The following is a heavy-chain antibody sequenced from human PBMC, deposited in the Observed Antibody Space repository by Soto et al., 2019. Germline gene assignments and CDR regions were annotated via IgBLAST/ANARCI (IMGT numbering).Heavy chain of an antibody. D-gene: IGHD2-15*01. CDR1: GYTFTSYA. CDR2: INAGNGNT. J-gene: IGHJ6*03. CDR3: ARDGRYCSGGSCRYYYYYYMDV. Sequence: ASVKVSCKASGYTFTSYAMHWVRQAPGQRLEWMGWINAGNGNTKYSQKFQGRVTITRDTSASTAYMELSSLRSEDTAVYHCARDGRYCSGGSCRYYYYYYMDVWGKGTTVTVSS. V-gene: IGHV1-3*01.